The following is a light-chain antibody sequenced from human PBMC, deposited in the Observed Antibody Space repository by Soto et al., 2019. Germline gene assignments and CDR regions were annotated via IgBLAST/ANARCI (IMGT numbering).Light chain of an antibody. CDR2: DAS. CDR1: LTVTNNY. J-gene: IGKJ1*01. V-gene: IGKV3-20*01. Sequence: EIVLTHSPDTLSLSPGERATLSCRASLTVTNNYLAWYQQKAGQAPRLVIYDASTRATGIPDRFSASGSGTDFTLTISRLEPEDFAVYFCQQYASAPLTFDQGTKVEVK. CDR3: QQYASAPLT.